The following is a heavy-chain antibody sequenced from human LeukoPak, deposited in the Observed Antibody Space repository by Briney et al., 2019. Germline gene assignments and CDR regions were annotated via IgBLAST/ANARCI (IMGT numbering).Heavy chain of an antibody. J-gene: IGHJ4*02. CDR2: ISGSGGST. D-gene: IGHD3-22*01. Sequence: GGSLRLSCAASGFTFSSYAMSWVRQAPGKGLEWVSAISGSGGSTCYADSVKGRFTISRDNSKNTLYLQMNSLRAEDTAVYYCAKDPSPIPAYYYDSSGFGYWGQGTLVTVSS. CDR1: GFTFSSYA. V-gene: IGHV3-23*01. CDR3: AKDPSPIPAYYYDSSGFGY.